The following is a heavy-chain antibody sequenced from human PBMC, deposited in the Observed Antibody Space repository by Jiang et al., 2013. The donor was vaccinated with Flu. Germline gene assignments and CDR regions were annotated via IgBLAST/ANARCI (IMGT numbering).Heavy chain of an antibody. J-gene: IGHJ4*02. CDR3: ARDGRQWLRTYYFDY. D-gene: IGHD6-19*01. V-gene: IGHV3-21*01. Sequence: VQLLESGGGLVKPGGSLRLSCAASGFTFSSYSMNWVRQAPGKGLEWVSSISSSSSYIYYADSVKGRFTISRDNAKNSLYLQMNSLRAEDTAVYYCARDGRQWLRTYYFDYWGQGTLVTVSS. CDR1: GFTFSSYS. CDR2: ISSSSSYI.